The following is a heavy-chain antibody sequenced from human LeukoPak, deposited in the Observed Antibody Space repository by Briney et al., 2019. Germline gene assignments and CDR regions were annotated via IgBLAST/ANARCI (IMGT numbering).Heavy chain of an antibody. D-gene: IGHD6-19*01. CDR3: ARAVAGKIDY. Sequence: PGGPLRLSCAASGFTFSSYSMNWVRQAPGKGLEWVSYISSSSSTIYYADSVKGRFTISRDNAKNSLYLQMNSLRAEDTAVYYCARAVAGKIDYWGQGTLVTVSS. V-gene: IGHV3-48*01. J-gene: IGHJ4*02. CDR1: GFTFSSYS. CDR2: ISSSSSTI.